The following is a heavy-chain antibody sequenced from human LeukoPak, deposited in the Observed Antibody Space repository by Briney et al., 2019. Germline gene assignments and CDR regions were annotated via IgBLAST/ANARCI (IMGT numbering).Heavy chain of an antibody. CDR1: GYTFTGYY. CDR3: ARDVDRRGAGDV. Sequence: ASVKVYCKASGYTFTGYYMHWVRQAPGQGLEWMGWINPNSGGTNYAQKFQGRVTMTRDTSISTAYMELSRLRSDDTAVYYCARDVDRRGAGDVWGKGTTVTVSS. V-gene: IGHV1-2*02. D-gene: IGHD3-16*01. J-gene: IGHJ6*04. CDR2: INPNSGGT.